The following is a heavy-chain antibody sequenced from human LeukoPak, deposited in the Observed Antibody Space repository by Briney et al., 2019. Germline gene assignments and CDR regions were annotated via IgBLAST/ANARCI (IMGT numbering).Heavy chain of an antibody. D-gene: IGHD5-24*01. CDR1: GGSISSSSYC. CDR3: ARAWMATMAFDI. Sequence: SETLSLTCTVSGGSISSSSYCWGWIRQPPGKRLEWIGSIYYSGSTYYNPSLKSRVTISVDTSKNQFSLKLSSVTAADTAVYYCARAWMATMAFDIWGQGTMVTVSS. CDR2: IYYSGST. J-gene: IGHJ3*02. V-gene: IGHV4-39*07.